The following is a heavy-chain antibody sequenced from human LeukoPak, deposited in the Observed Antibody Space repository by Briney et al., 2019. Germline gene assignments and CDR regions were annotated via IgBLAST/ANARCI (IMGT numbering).Heavy chain of an antibody. V-gene: IGHV3-64D*09. D-gene: IGHD2-2*01. J-gene: IGHJ4*02. CDR3: VKGSALYLDY. Sequence: PGRSLRLSCSASGFTFSSYAIHWSRQAPGKGLEYVSGISSTGGSTYTADSVKGRFTISRDNSKNTVYLQMSSLRAEDTAVYYCVKGSALYLDYWGQGTLVTVSS. CDR2: ISSTGGST. CDR1: GFTFSSYA.